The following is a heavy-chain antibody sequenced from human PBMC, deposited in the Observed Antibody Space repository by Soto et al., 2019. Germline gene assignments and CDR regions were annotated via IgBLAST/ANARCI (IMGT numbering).Heavy chain of an antibody. CDR1: GYTFTGYY. V-gene: IGHV1-2*04. J-gene: IGHJ4*02. Sequence: GASVEVSCKASGYTFTGYYMHWVRQAPGQGLEWMGWINPNSGGTNYAQTFQGWVTMTRDTSISTVYMDLSRLRSDDTAVYYCARTSNKVGAAFAVGYFDFWGLGTLVTVSS. CDR3: ARTSNKVGAAFAVGYFDF. D-gene: IGHD1-26*01. CDR2: INPNSGGT.